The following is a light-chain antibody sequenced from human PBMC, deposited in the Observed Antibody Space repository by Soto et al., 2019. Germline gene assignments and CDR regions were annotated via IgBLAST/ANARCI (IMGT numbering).Light chain of an antibody. J-gene: IGKJ2*01. CDR3: QQYSTIPYT. Sequence: DIVMTQSPDSLAVSLGERATINCKSSQGVLYSSTNKNSLAWYQQKPGQPPRLLIYWASTRESGVPDRFSGSGSGTDFTLTISSLQAEDVAVYYCQQYSTIPYTFGQGTKLEIK. V-gene: IGKV4-1*01. CDR1: QGVLYSSTNKNS. CDR2: WAS.